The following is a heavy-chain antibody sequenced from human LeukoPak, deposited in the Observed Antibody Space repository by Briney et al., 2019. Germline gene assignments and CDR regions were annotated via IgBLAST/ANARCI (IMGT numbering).Heavy chain of an antibody. CDR2: IYHSGST. V-gene: IGHV4-4*02. CDR1: GGSISSTNW. D-gene: IGHD2-2*01. CDR3: ASVRKGYCSSTSCYAKGYYYYYMDV. Sequence: SETLSLTCAVSGGSISSTNWWSWVRQPPGKGLEWIGEIYHSGSTNYNPSLKGRVTISVDKSKNQFSLQLSSVTAADTAVYYCASVRKGYCSSTSCYAKGYYYYYMDVWGKGTTVTISS. J-gene: IGHJ6*03.